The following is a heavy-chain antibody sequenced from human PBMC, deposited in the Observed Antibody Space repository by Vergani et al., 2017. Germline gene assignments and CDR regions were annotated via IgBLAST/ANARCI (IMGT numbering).Heavy chain of an antibody. J-gene: IGHJ4*02. CDR1: GGSFSGYY. Sequence: QVQLQQWGAGLLKPSETLSLTCAVYGGSFSGYYWSWIRQPPGKGLEWIGEINHSGSTNYNPSLKSRVTISVDTSKNQFSLKLSSVTASGTAVYYCARGDPFSSGWYWGYYFDYWGQGTLVTVSS. CDR2: INHSGST. CDR3: ARGDPFSSGWYWGYYFDY. V-gene: IGHV4-34*01. D-gene: IGHD6-19*01.